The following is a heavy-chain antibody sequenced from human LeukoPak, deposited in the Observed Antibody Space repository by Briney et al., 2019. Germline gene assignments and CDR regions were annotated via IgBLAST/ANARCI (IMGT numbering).Heavy chain of an antibody. J-gene: IGHJ4*02. V-gene: IGHV3-53*01. D-gene: IGHD5-24*01. CDR3: ARAEKATIFDY. CDR2: IYSGGST. Sequence: GGSLRLSCAASGFTVSSNYMSWVRQAPGKGLEWVSVIYSGGSTYYADSVKGRYTISRDNSKNTLYLQMNSLRAEDTAVYYCARAEKATIFDYWGQGTLVTVSS. CDR1: GFTVSSNY.